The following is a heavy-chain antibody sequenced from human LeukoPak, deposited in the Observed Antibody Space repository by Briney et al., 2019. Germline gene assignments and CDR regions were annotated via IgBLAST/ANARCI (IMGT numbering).Heavy chain of an antibody. CDR3: ARDHSPGWFGP. Sequence: GGSLRLSCAASGFTFTDYWMHWVRQAPGKGLVWVSIINTDTRGTYYADSVKGRFTISRDNAKNTLYLQMNSLRVEDTAVYYCARDHSPGWFGPWGQGTLVTVSS. CDR1: GFTFTDYW. CDR2: INTDTRGT. D-gene: IGHD4-11*01. J-gene: IGHJ5*02. V-gene: IGHV3-74*01.